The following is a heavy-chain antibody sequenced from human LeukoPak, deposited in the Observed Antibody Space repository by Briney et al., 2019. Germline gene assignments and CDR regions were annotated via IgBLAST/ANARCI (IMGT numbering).Heavy chain of an antibody. CDR2: INHSGST. J-gene: IGHJ4*01. CDR1: GGSFSGYY. D-gene: IGHD2/OR15-2a*01. V-gene: IGHV4-34*01. Sequence: SETLSLTCAVYGGSFSGYYWSWIRQPPGKGLEWIGEINHSGSTNYNPSLKSRVTISVDTSKNQFSLKLSSVTAADTAVYYCARGFRGSVNSARQFDYWGQEPWSPSPQ. CDR3: ARGFRGSVNSARQFDY.